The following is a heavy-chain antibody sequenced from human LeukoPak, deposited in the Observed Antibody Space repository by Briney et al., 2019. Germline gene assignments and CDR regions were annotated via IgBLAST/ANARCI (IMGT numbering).Heavy chain of an antibody. CDR2: IYYSGST. Sequence: SETLSLTCIVSGGSISSSSYYWGWIRQPPGKGLEWIGSIYYSGSTYYNPSLKSRVTISVDTSKNQFSLKLSSVTAADTAVYYCARVDIVVVSAIYPYYFDYWGQGTLVTVSS. V-gene: IGHV4-39*01. CDR3: ARVDIVVVSAIYPYYFDY. D-gene: IGHD2-21*02. CDR1: GGSISSSSYY. J-gene: IGHJ4*02.